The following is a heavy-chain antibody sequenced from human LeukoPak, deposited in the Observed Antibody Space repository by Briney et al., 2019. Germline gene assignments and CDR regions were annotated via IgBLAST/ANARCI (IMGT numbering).Heavy chain of an antibody. CDR2: ISYDGSNK. Sequence: GGSLRLSCTASGFIFRTYNLHWVRQAPGKGLEWVAVISYDGSNKYYADSVKGRFTISRDNSKNTLYLQMNSLRAEDTAVYYCASGQQQLINDFDYWGQGTLVTVSS. CDR3: ASGQQQLINDFDY. V-gene: IGHV3-30*19. J-gene: IGHJ4*02. CDR1: GFIFRTYN. D-gene: IGHD6-13*01.